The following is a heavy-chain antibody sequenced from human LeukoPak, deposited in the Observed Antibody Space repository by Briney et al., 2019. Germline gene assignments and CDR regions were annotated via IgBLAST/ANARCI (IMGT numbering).Heavy chain of an antibody. CDR1: GFTFSNYW. Sequence: GGSLRLSCAASGFTFSNYWMSWIRQAPGKGLEWVANIKQDGSDKYFVDSTRGRFTISRDNAKKSLYLQMNSLSAEDTAVYYCARMSSSGYFLWGQGALVTVSS. CDR2: IKQDGSDK. J-gene: IGHJ4*02. CDR3: ARMSSSGYFL. V-gene: IGHV3-7*01. D-gene: IGHD3-22*01.